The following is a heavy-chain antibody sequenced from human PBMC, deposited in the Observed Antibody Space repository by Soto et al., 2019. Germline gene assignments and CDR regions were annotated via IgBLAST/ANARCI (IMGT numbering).Heavy chain of an antibody. CDR2: ILYDGSNT. CDR1: GFTFSNYG. Sequence: QVQLVESGGGVVQPGRSLRLSCAASGFTFSNYGMHWVRQAPGKGLEWVAAILYDGSNTYYADSVKGRFTISRDNSQNTLYLQMNSLRAEDTAVYHCAKSRDGYSFYYFYGMDVWGQGTTVTVSS. J-gene: IGHJ6*02. CDR3: AKSRDGYSFYYFYGMDV. D-gene: IGHD4-4*01. V-gene: IGHV3-30*18.